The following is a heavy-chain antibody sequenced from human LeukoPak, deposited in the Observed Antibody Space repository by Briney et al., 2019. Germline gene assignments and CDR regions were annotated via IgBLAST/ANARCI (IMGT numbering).Heavy chain of an antibody. J-gene: IGHJ4*02. V-gene: IGHV3-11*04. CDR1: GFTFSDYY. D-gene: IGHD3-10*01. CDR2: ISSSGSTI. CDR3: ARVEESVVRYFDY. Sequence: GGSLRLSCAASGFTFSDYYMSWIRQAPGKGLEWVSYISSSGSTIYYADSVKGRFTISRDNAKNSLYLQMNNLRGEDTAVYYCARVEESVVRYFDYWGQGTLVTVSS.